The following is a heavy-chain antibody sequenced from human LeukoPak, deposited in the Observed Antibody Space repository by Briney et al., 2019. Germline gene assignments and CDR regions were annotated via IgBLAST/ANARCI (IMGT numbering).Heavy chain of an antibody. CDR1: GGSISSGSYY. D-gene: IGHD3-9*01. J-gene: IGHJ4*02. V-gene: IGHV4-61*02. CDR2: IYTSGST. CDR3: ARTHYDILTGYPYYFDY. Sequence: PSETLSLTCTVSGGSISSGSYYWSWIRQPAGKGLEWIGRIYTSGSTNYNPSLKSRVTILVDTSKDQFSLKLSSVTAADTAVYYCARTHYDILTGYPYYFDYWGQGTLVTVSS.